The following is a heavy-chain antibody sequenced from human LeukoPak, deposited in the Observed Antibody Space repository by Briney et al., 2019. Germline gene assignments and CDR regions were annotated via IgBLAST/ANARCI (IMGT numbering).Heavy chain of an antibody. CDR3: ARGSSGWYGGNWFDP. D-gene: IGHD6-19*01. V-gene: IGHV3-7*01. CDR2: IKQDGSEK. Sequence: PGGSLRLSCAASGFTFSSYWMSWVRQAPGKGLEWVANIKQDGSEKYYVDSVKGRFIISRDNAKNSLYLQMNSLRAEDTAVYYCARGSSGWYGGNWFDPWGQGTLVTVSS. CDR1: GFTFSSYW. J-gene: IGHJ5*02.